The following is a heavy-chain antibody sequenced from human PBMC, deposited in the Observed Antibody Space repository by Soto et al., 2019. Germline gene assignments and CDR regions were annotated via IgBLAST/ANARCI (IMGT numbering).Heavy chain of an antibody. D-gene: IGHD3-10*01. Sequence: PGGSLRLSCAASGFTLSNYWISWVRQAPGKGLEWVANIKQDGSVKYYVDSVKGRFTISRDNAKSSLYLQMNSLRAKDTALYYCARDYYGSGSHDSWGQGTLVTVSS. CDR1: GFTLSNYW. CDR3: ARDYYGSGSHDS. CDR2: IKQDGSVK. J-gene: IGHJ5*01. V-gene: IGHV3-7*03.